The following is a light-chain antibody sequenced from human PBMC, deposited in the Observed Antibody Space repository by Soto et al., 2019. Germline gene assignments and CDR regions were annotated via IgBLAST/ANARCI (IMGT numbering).Light chain of an antibody. Sequence: DIQMTQSPSSVSASVGDRVTVTCRASQGISTWLAWYQQKPGRAPNLLIYAASSLQSGVPSRFSGSGSGIDFTLTISSLQPEDSATYYCQQAYSFPWTFGQGTKVEIK. CDR2: AAS. CDR3: QQAYSFPWT. J-gene: IGKJ1*01. CDR1: QGISTW. V-gene: IGKV1-12*01.